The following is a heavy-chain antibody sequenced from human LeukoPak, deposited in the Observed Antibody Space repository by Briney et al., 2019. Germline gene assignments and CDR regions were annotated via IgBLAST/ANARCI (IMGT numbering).Heavy chain of an antibody. V-gene: IGHV4-61*01. D-gene: IGHD6-19*01. Sequence: SETLSLTCTVSGGSISSSSYYWGWIRQPPGKGLEWIGYIYYSGSTNYNPSLKSRVTISVDTSKNQFSLKLSSVTAADTAVYYCARDMSPSRYSSGWYAWGQGTLVTVSS. CDR2: IYYSGST. CDR3: ARDMSPSRYSSGWYA. CDR1: GGSISSSSYY. J-gene: IGHJ5*02.